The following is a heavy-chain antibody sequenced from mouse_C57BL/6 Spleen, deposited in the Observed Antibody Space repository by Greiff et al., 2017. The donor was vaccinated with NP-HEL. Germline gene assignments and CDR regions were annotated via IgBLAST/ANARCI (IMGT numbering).Heavy chain of an antibody. V-gene: IGHV1-62-2*01. J-gene: IGHJ4*01. CDR2: FHPGSGSI. CDR1: GYTFTEYT. Sequence: VQLQESGAELVKPGASVKLSCKASGYTFTEYTIHWVKQRSGQGLEWIGWFHPGSGSIKYNEKFKDKATLTADKSSSTVYMELSRLTSEDSAVYFCARHDLDYYGSSYAMDYWGQGTSVTVSS. D-gene: IGHD1-1*01. CDR3: ARHDLDYYGSSYAMDY.